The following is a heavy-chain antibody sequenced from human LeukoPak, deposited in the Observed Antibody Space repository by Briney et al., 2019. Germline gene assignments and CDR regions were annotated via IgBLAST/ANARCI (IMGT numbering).Heavy chain of an antibody. J-gene: IGHJ4*02. CDR2: ISVSGGST. Sequence: PGGSLRLSCEVSGFSSSGYAMSWVRQAPGKGLEWVSTISVSGGSTYYADSVKGRFTISRDNFKNTVHLQMNSLRAGDTAVYYCARYYDILTGDYRFDYWGQGTLVTVSS. CDR3: ARYYDILTGDYRFDY. D-gene: IGHD3-9*01. V-gene: IGHV3-23*01. CDR1: GFSSSGYA.